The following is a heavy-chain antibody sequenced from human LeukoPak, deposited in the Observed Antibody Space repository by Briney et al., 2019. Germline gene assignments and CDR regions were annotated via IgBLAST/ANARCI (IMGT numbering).Heavy chain of an antibody. J-gene: IGHJ4*02. V-gene: IGHV3-74*01. CDR1: GFTFSSYW. CDR2: INSDGRST. CDR3: ARGTGTTAYFDY. D-gene: IGHD1-1*01. Sequence: GGSLRLSCAASGFTFSSYWMHWVRQAPGKGLVWVSRINSDGRSTSHADSVKGRFTISRDNAKNSLYLQVNSLRAEDTAVYYCARGTGTTAYFDYWGQGTLVTVSS.